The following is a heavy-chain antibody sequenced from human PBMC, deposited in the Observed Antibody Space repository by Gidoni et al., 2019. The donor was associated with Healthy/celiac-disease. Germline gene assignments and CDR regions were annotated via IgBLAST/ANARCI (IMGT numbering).Heavy chain of an antibody. CDR3: ARGYSSSLPYWFDP. V-gene: IGHV3-33*01. Sequence: QVQLVESGGGVVQPGRSLRLSCAASGFTFSSYGMHWVRQAPGKGLEWVAVIWYDGSNKYYADSVKGRFTISRDNSKNTLYLQMNSLRAEDTAVYYCARGYSSSLPYWFDPWGQGTLVTVSS. CDR1: GFTFSSYG. J-gene: IGHJ5*02. CDR2: IWYDGSNK. D-gene: IGHD6-13*01.